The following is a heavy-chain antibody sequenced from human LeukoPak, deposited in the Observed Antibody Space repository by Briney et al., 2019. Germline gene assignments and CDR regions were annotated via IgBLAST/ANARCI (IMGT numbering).Heavy chain of an antibody. D-gene: IGHD3-10*01. J-gene: IGHJ4*02. CDR1: GYTFTSYD. CDR3: ARDTPIGRDFDY. CDR2: MNPNSGNT. V-gene: IGHV1-8*01. Sequence: ASVTVSCKASGYTFTSYDINWVRQATGQGLEWMGWMNPNSGNTVYAQKFQGRVTMTRNTSISTAYMELSSLISEDAAVYYCARDTPIGRDFDYWGQGTLVTVSS.